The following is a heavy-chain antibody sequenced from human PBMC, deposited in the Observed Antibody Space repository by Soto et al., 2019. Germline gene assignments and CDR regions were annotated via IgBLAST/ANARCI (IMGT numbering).Heavy chain of an antibody. CDR1: GFTFSTFA. D-gene: IGHD1-26*01. CDR3: GKSVPTNCFDF. Sequence: GGSLRLSCAASGFTFSTFAMNWVRQAPGKGLEWVSGITGGSGFTFYADSVKGRFTISRDDSENTLFLQMSSLRAEDTAKYYCGKSVPTNCFDFWGQGTLVTVSS. CDR2: ITGGSGFT. J-gene: IGHJ4*02. V-gene: IGHV3-23*01.